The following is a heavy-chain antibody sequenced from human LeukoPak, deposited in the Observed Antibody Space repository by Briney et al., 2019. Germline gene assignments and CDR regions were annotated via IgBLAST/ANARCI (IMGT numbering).Heavy chain of an antibody. V-gene: IGHV4-59*01. CDR3: ARRGGGSGQRFDY. D-gene: IGHD3-3*01. CDR2: IHYGGST. J-gene: IGHJ4*02. Sequence: SETLSLTCTVSGGSISGYYWTWIRHPPGRGLEWIGYIHYGGSTKYNTSLKRRVTISVDTSTNQTSLKLTSLTAAAPAVYYFARRGGGSGQRFDYWGQGTLVTVSS. CDR1: GGSISGYY.